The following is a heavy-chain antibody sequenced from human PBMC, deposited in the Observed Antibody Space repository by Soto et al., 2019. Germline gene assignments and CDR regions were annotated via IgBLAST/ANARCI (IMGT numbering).Heavy chain of an antibody. CDR3: ARSPKIGYCSGGSCYAVGSKDIWFDP. CDR2: IIPIFGTA. J-gene: IGHJ5*02. Sequence: GASVKVSCKASGGTFSSYAISWVRQAPGQGLEWMGGIIPIFGTANYAQKFQGRVTITADESTSTAYMELSSLRSEDTAVYYCARSPKIGYCSGGSCYAVGSKDIWFDPWGQGTLGTVSS. CDR1: GGTFSSYA. V-gene: IGHV1-69*13. D-gene: IGHD2-15*01.